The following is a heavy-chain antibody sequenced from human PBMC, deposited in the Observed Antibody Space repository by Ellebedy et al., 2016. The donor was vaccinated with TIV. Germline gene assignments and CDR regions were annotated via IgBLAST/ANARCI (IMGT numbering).Heavy chain of an antibody. D-gene: IGHD3-16*01. CDR1: GFSFRSYW. CDR2: IYQDGGVQ. CDR3: ARRGSYGDYAVQINSWFDT. V-gene: IGHV3-7*01. J-gene: IGHJ5*02. Sequence: GESLMISCAASGFSFRSYWMSWVRQAPGKGLEWVANIYQDGGVQYYVDSVKGRFTISRDNADNSLFLQMNSLRAEDTAVYYCARRGSYGDYAVQINSWFDTWGRGTLVAVSS.